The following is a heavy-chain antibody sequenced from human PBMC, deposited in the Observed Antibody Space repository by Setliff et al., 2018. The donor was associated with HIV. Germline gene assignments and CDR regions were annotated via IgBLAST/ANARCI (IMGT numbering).Heavy chain of an antibody. CDR3: ARSKYSSGWYSDHDAFDI. Sequence: SETLSLTCSVSGGSFSSDSYYWGWIRQFPGKGLEWIGSIYHSGTTYYNPSLKSRVTISVATSKIQFSLKLTSVTAADTALYYCARSKYSSGWYSDHDAFDIWGQGTMVTVS. D-gene: IGHD6-19*01. J-gene: IGHJ3*02. CDR1: GGSFSSDSYY. CDR2: IYHSGTT. V-gene: IGHV4-39*01.